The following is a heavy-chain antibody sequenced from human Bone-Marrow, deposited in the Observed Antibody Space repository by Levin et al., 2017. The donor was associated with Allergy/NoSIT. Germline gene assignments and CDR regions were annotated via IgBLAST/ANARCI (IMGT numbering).Heavy chain of an antibody. CDR2: INPNSGGT. D-gene: IGHD2-15*01. V-gene: IGHV1-2*06. CDR1: GYTFTGYY. Sequence: GESLKISCKASGYTFTGYYMHWVRQAPGQGLEWMGRINPNSGGTNYAQKFQGRVTMTRDTSISTAYMELSRLRSDDTAVYYCATSHLGYCSGGSCYYFDYWGQGTLVTVSS. J-gene: IGHJ4*02. CDR3: ATSHLGYCSGGSCYYFDY.